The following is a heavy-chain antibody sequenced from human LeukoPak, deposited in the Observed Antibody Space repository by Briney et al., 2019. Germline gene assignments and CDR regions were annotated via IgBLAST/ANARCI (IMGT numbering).Heavy chain of an antibody. V-gene: IGHV3-23*01. CDR3: ATYGSGSYYNNWFDP. CDR2: ISGSGGST. J-gene: IGHJ5*02. D-gene: IGHD3-10*01. CDR1: GFTFSSYA. Sequence: PGGSLRLSCAASGFTFSSYAMSWVRQAPGKGLGWVSAISGSGGSTYYADSVKGRFTISRDNSKNTLYLQMNSLRAEDTAVYYCATYGSGSYYNNWFDPWGQGTLVTVSS.